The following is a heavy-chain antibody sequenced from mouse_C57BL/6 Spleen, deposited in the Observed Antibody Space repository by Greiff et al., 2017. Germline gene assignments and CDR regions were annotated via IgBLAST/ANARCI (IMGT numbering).Heavy chain of an antibody. V-gene: IGHV1-55*01. Sequence: QVHVKQPGAELVKPGASVKMSCKASGYTFTSYWITWVKQRPGQGLEWIGDIYPGSGSTNYNEKFKSKATLTVDTSSSTAYMQLSSLTSEDSAVYYCARWDYGYYFDYWGQGTTLTVSS. CDR2: IYPGSGST. J-gene: IGHJ2*01. D-gene: IGHD1-1*01. CDR1: GYTFTSYW. CDR3: ARWDYGYYFDY.